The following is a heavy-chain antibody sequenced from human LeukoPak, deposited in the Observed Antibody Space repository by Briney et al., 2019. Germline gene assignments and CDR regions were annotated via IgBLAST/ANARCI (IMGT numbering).Heavy chain of an antibody. CDR1: GGSISSYY. D-gene: IGHD2/OR15-2a*01. Sequence: SETLSLTCTVSGGSISSYYWSWIRQPAGKGLKWIGRIYTSGSTNYNPSLKSRVTMSVDTSKNQFSLKLSSVTAADTAVYYCARDNTPPLWFDPWGQGTLVTVSS. CDR3: ARDNTPPLWFDP. V-gene: IGHV4-4*07. CDR2: IYTSGST. J-gene: IGHJ5*02.